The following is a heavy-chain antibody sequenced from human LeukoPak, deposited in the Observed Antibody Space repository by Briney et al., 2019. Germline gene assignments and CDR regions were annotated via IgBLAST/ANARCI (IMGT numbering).Heavy chain of an antibody. V-gene: IGHV1-46*01. J-gene: IGHJ6*03. D-gene: IGHD2-2*01. CDR1: GYTFTGYY. CDR3: ATHEYQGNYYYYMDV. Sequence: ASVKVSCKASGYTFTGYYMHWVRQAPGQGLEWMGIINPSGGSTSYAQKFQGRVTMTRDTSTSTVYMELSSLRSEDTAVYYCATHEYQGNYYYYMDVWGKGTTVTVSS. CDR2: INPSGGST.